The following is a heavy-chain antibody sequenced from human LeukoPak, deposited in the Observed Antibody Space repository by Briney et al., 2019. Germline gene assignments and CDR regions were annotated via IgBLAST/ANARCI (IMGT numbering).Heavy chain of an antibody. J-gene: IGHJ4*02. Sequence: SETLSLTCAVYGGSFSGYYWSWIRQPPGKGLEWIGEINHSGSTNYNPSLKSRVTISVDTSKNQFSLKLSSVTAADTAVYYCARQSVLRRNFDYWGQGTLVTVSS. CDR1: GGSFSGYY. D-gene: IGHD6-6*01. CDR2: INHSGST. V-gene: IGHV4-34*01. CDR3: ARQSVLRRNFDY.